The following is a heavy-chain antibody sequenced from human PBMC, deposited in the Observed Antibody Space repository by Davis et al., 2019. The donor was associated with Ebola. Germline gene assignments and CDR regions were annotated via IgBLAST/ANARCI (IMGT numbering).Heavy chain of an antibody. J-gene: IGHJ3*02. D-gene: IGHD3-10*02. CDR3: ARTAYYYGRDAFDI. CDR2: INHSGST. CDR1: GVTLGNNY. Sequence: GSLRLSCAASGVTLGNNYMNWIRQPPGKGLEWIGEINHSGSTNYNPSLKSRVTISVDTSKNQFSLKLSSVTAADTAVYYCARTAYYYGRDAFDIWGQGTMVTVSS. V-gene: IGHV4-34*01.